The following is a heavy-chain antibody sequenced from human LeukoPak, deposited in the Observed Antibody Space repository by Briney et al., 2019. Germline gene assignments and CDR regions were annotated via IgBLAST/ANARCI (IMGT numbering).Heavy chain of an antibody. D-gene: IGHD5-18*01. CDR2: IYYSGVT. V-gene: IGHV4-59*01. Sequence: SQTLSLTCTVSGGSISSYYWSWIRQPPGMGLEWIGYIYYSGVTNYNPSLKSRVTISVDTSKNQFSLNLSSVTAADTAVYYCARAQRGYSYGLIDYWGQGTLVTVSS. CDR3: ARAQRGYSYGLIDY. CDR1: GGSISSYY. J-gene: IGHJ4*02.